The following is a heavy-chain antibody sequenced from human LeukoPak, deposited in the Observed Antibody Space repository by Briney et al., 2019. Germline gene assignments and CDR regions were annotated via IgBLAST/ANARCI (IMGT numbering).Heavy chain of an antibody. CDR3: AREGSSSWFVGFWFDP. CDR2: ISGSGGST. V-gene: IGHV3-23*01. J-gene: IGHJ5*02. CDR1: GFTFSSYA. Sequence: GGSLRLSCAASGFTFSSYAMSWVRQAPGKGPEWVSAISGSGGSTYYADSVKGRFTISRDNSKNTLYLQMNSLRAEDTAVYYCAREGSSSWFVGFWFDPWGQGTLVTVSS. D-gene: IGHD6-13*01.